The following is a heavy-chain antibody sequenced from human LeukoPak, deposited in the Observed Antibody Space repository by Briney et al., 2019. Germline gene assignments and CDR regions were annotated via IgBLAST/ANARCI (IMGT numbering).Heavy chain of an antibody. CDR3: ARSMVRGANLFDY. CDR1: GFTFSSYS. J-gene: IGHJ4*02. D-gene: IGHD3-10*01. V-gene: IGHV3-21*01. CDR2: ISSSSSYI. Sequence: PGGSRESPFAASGFTFSSYSRNWVAQAPETGLAFVSSISSSSSYIYYADSVKGRFTIARDNAKNSLYLQMNSLRAEETAVYYCARSMVRGANLFDYWGQGTLVTVSS.